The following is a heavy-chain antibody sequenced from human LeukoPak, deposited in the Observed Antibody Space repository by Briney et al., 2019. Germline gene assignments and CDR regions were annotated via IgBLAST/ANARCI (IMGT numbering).Heavy chain of an antibody. Sequence: SETLSLTCAVYGGSFSGYYWSWIRQPPGKGLEWIGEINHSGSTNYNPSLKSRVTISVDTSKNQFSLKLSSVTAADTAVYYCAGSSWSTYYYYYGMDVWGKGTTVTVSS. V-gene: IGHV4-34*01. CDR3: AGSSWSTYYYYYGMDV. CDR1: GGSFSGYY. D-gene: IGHD6-13*01. J-gene: IGHJ6*04. CDR2: INHSGST.